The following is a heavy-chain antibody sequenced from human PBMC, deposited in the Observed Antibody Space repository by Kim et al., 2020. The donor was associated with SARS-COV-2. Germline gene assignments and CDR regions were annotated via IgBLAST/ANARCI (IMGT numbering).Heavy chain of an antibody. CDR2: IYYSGST. D-gene: IGHD2-2*01. J-gene: IGHJ5*02. V-gene: IGHV4-59*13. CDR1: GGSISSYY. Sequence: SETLSLTCTVSGGSISSYYWSWIRQPPGKGLEWIGYIYYSGSTNYNPSLKSRVTISVDTSKNQFSLKLSSVTAADTAVYYCARGRVVPAAGLWFDPWGQGTLVTVSS. CDR3: ARGRVVPAAGLWFDP.